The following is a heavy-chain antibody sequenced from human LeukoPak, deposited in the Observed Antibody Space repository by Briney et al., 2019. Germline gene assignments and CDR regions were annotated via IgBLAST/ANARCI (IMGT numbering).Heavy chain of an antibody. CDR2: INHSGSA. Sequence: SETLSLTCAVYGGSLSGSYWSWIRQPPGKGLEWIGEINHSGSANYNPSLKSRVTLSVDKSKNQFSLNLNSVTAADTAVYYCARARRDSGFYKVDYWGQGTLVTVSS. V-gene: IGHV4-34*01. CDR1: GGSLSGSY. J-gene: IGHJ4*02. D-gene: IGHD3-3*01. CDR3: ARARRDSGFYKVDY.